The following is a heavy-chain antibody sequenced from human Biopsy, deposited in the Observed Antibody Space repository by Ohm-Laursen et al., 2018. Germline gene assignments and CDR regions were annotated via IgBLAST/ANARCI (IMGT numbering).Heavy chain of an antibody. CDR1: GGSFSDYF. D-gene: IGHD5-12*01. CDR2: INQSGST. V-gene: IGHV4-34*01. J-gene: IGHJ6*02. CDR3: ARGSGYFKLDV. Sequence: SDTLSLTCAVYGGSFSDYFWNWIRQPPGKGLEWIGEINQSGSTKYNPSLKRRATLSADSSNSQFSLRLTSVTAADTAIYYCARGSGYFKLDVWGQGTTVTVSS.